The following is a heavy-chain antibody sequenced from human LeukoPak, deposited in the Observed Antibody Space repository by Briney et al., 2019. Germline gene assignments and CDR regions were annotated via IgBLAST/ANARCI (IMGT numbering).Heavy chain of an antibody. J-gene: IGHJ3*02. CDR1: GGSISSSSYY. V-gene: IGHV4-39*07. D-gene: IGHD1-26*01. CDR3: ARVVGGSSRHAFDI. CDR2: IYYSGSI. Sequence: SETLSLTCTVSGGSISSSSYYWGWIRQPPGKGLEWIGSIYYSGSIYYNPSLKSRVTISVDTSKNQFSLKLSSVTAADTAVYYCARVVGGSSRHAFDIWGQGTMVTVSS.